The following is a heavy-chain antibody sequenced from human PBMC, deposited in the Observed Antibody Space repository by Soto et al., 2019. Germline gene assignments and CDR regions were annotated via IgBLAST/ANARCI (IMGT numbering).Heavy chain of an antibody. CDR3: ARASELYCSGGSCYYYYGMDV. D-gene: IGHD2-15*01. V-gene: IGHV1-69*13. Sequence: GASVKVSCKASGGTFSSYAISWVRQAPGQGLEWMGGIIPIFGTANYAQKFQGRVTITADESTSTAYMELSSLRSEDTAVYYCARASELYCSGGSCYYYYGMDVWGQGTTVTVSS. J-gene: IGHJ6*02. CDR2: IIPIFGTA. CDR1: GGTFSSYA.